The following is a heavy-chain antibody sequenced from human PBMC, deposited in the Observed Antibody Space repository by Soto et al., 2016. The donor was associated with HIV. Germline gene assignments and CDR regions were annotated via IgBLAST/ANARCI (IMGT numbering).Heavy chain of an antibody. V-gene: IGHV3-48*04. Sequence: EVQLVESGGDLVQPGGSLRVSCAASGFTFSEHSMNWVRQAPGKGLEWVSYISDSGNTIYYADSVEGRFTISRDNAKXSLYLQMNSLRAEDTAVYYCTRVGLYGTLVIFDYWARNPGHRLL. CDR1: GFTFSEHS. D-gene: IGHD2-8*01. CDR2: ISDSGNTI. J-gene: IGHJ4*01. CDR3: TRVGLYGTLVIFDY.